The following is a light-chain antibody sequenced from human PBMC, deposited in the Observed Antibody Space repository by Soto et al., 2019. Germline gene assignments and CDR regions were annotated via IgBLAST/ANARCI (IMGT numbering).Light chain of an antibody. CDR3: QQYNNWPVT. Sequence: EIVMTQSPATLSVSPGERATLSCRASQSVSSNLAWYRQKPGQAPRLLIYGASTRATGIPARFSGSGSGTEFTLTISSLQSEDFAVYYCQQYNNWPVTFGQGTKVDI. CDR2: GAS. J-gene: IGKJ1*01. CDR1: QSVSSN. V-gene: IGKV3-15*01.